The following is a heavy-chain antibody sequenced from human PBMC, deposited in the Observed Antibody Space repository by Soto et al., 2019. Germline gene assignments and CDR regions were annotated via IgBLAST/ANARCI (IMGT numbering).Heavy chain of an antibody. J-gene: IGHJ4*02. Sequence: QVQLVESGGGVVQPGRSLRLSCAASNFTFSNFGMHWVRQAPGKGLKWVALISNDGSNRYYTDSVKGRFTISRHNSRNTLSLQMNSLRADDTAVYYCAKDGADTGTYYFEYWGQGTLITVSS. D-gene: IGHD1-26*01. V-gene: IGHV3-30*18. CDR3: AKDGADTGTYYFEY. CDR2: ISNDGSNR. CDR1: NFTFSNFG.